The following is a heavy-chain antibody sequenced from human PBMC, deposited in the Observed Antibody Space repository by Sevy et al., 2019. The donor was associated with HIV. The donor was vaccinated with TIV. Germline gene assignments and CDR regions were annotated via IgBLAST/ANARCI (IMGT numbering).Heavy chain of an antibody. CDR3: ARGVQTYDAFDI. V-gene: IGHV3-21*01. Sequence: GGSLRLSCAVSGFTFSNYNMNWVRQAPGEGLEWVSYISGLSNYIYYADSVKGRFSISRDNAKNSLYLQMNSLRAEDTAVYYCARGVQTYDAFDIWGQGTMVTVSS. CDR2: ISGLSNYI. J-gene: IGHJ3*02. D-gene: IGHD6-6*01. CDR1: GFTFSNYN.